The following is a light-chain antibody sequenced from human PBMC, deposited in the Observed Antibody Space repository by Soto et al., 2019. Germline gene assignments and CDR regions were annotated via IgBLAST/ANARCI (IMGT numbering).Light chain of an antibody. CDR2: DAS. Sequence: DIQMTQSPSTLSASVGDSVTITCRASQRIGRWLAWYQQKPGKAPKLLIYDASTLQSGVPSRFSGSGSGTEFTLNITSLQADDFATYYCQQYNHYSSNIFGRGTKLEI. V-gene: IGKV1-5*01. J-gene: IGKJ2*01. CDR1: QRIGRW. CDR3: QQYNHYSSNI.